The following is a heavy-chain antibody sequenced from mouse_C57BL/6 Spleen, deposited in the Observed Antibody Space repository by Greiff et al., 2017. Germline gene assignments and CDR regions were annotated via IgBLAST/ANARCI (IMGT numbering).Heavy chain of an antibody. CDR2: IYPGDGDT. V-gene: IGHV1-82*01. J-gene: IGHJ1*03. CDR1: GYAFSSSW. CDR3: ARGGGWYFDV. Sequence: QVQLKQSGPELVKPGASVKISCKASGYAFSSSWMNWVKQRPGKGLEWIGRIYPGDGDTNYNGKFKGKATLTADKSSSTAYMQLSSLTSEDSAVYFCARGGGWYFDVWGTGTTVTVSS.